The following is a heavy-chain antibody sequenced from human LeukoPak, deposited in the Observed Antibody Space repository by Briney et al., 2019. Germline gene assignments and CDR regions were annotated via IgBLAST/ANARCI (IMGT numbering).Heavy chain of an antibody. CDR3: AGWGGHNSGIFSGPLDY. Sequence: GGSLRLSCAASGFTFDRYPMHWVRQAPGKGLEWVALISYDGSYKFYGDSVKGRFTISRDNTKNMLFLEMNSLRVDDTAVYYCAGWGGHNSGIFSGPLDYWGQGTLVTVSS. CDR2: ISYDGSYK. J-gene: IGHJ4*02. V-gene: IGHV3-30*14. CDR1: GFTFDRYP. D-gene: IGHD3-10*01.